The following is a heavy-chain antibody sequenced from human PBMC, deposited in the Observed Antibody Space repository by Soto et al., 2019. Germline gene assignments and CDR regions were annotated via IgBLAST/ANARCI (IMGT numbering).Heavy chain of an antibody. CDR2: INHSGST. CDR1: GGSFSGYY. J-gene: IGHJ4*02. Sequence: PSETLSLTCAVYGGSFSGYYWTWIRQPPGTGLEWIGEINHSGSTNYNPSLKSRVTISVDTSKNQFSLKLSSVTAADTAVYYCATMGTPVTGMYFFDYWGQGTLVTVSS. CDR3: ATMGTPVTGMYFFDY. D-gene: IGHD4-17*01. V-gene: IGHV4-34*01.